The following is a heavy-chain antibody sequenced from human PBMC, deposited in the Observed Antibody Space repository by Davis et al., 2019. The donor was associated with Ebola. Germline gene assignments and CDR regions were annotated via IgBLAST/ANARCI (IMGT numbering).Heavy chain of an antibody. V-gene: IGHV3-23*01. Sequence: GESLKISCAASGFTFNKYDMSWVRQAPGKGLGWVSVVSCRATTIYYADSVKGRFTISRDNSKNTLYLQMNSLRAEDTALYYCAKEEAYCGGDCYGYFGSWGQGTLVTVSS. CDR3: AKEEAYCGGDCYGYFGS. CDR2: VSCRATTI. D-gene: IGHD2-21*02. CDR1: GFTFNKYD. J-gene: IGHJ4*02.